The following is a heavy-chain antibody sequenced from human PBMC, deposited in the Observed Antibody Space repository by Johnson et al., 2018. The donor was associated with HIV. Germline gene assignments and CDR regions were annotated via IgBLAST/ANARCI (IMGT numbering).Heavy chain of an antibody. Sequence: QLVESGGGVVPPGRSLRLSCAASGFTFSHYGMQWVRQAPGKGLQWVAGMWYDGSKKDYADSVKGRFTISRDNAKNSLYLQMNSLKTEDTAVYYCTSDPYRLTPDGFDIWGQGTMVTVSS. D-gene: IGHD4/OR15-4a*01. CDR2: MWYDGSKK. J-gene: IGHJ3*02. CDR3: TSDPYRLTPDGFDI. CDR1: GFTFSHYG. V-gene: IGHV3-33*03.